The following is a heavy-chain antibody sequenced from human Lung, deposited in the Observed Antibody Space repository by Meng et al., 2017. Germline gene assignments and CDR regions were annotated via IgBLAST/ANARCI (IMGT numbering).Heavy chain of an antibody. CDR3: TGVGHKNWFDS. CDR1: GDSVSRNRVA. CDR2: TYYRSKWYI. J-gene: IGHJ5*01. V-gene: IGHV6-1*01. Sequence: QVQLTQSGPGLVKPSQVLSLTCAISGDSVSRNRVAWNWIRQSPSRGLEWLGRTYYRSKWYIDYATSVRSRITINADTSKNQFSLQLNSLTPEDTAVYYCTGVGHKNWFDSWGQGTLVTVSS. D-gene: IGHD2-21*01.